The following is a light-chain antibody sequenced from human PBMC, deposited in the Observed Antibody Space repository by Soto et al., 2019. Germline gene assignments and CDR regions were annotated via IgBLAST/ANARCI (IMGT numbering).Light chain of an antibody. CDR3: QQYNNWPVYT. Sequence: EIVMTQSPATLSVSPGERATLSCRASQSVSSNLAWYQQKPGQAPRLLIYGASTRATGIPARFSGSGSGTEFTLTISSLQSEDSEVYYCQQYNNWPVYTFGQGTKVDIK. V-gene: IGKV3-15*01. CDR2: GAS. CDR1: QSVSSN. J-gene: IGKJ2*01.